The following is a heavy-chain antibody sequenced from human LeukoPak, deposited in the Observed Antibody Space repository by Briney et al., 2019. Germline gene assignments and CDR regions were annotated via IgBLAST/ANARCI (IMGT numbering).Heavy chain of an antibody. CDR2: INPNSGGT. Sequence: ASVKVSCKASGGTFKNHAISWVRQAPGQGLEWMGWINPNSGGTNYAQKFQGRVTMTRDTSISTAYMELSRLRSDDTAVYYCVRSTGGRYFDYWGQGTLVTVSS. D-gene: IGHD3-16*01. CDR3: VRSTGGRYFDY. J-gene: IGHJ4*02. V-gene: IGHV1-2*02. CDR1: GGTFKNHA.